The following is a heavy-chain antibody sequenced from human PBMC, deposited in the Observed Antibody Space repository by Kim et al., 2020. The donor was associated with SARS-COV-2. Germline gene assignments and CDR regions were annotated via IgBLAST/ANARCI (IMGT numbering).Heavy chain of an antibody. CDR1: GVTCSSYG. CDR2: VHRDGRST. CDR3: ASLSTGYVWDKFDY. J-gene: IGHJ4*02. D-gene: IGHD3-16*01. V-gene: IGHV3-74*01. Sequence: GGYLRLSCVASGVTCSSYGGGWVGPAPGPGLVWVSRVHRDGRSTSYADTVKGRFTISRDNARNTLYLQMNSLRAEDTAVYYCASLSTGYVWDKFDYWGQGTLVTVSS.